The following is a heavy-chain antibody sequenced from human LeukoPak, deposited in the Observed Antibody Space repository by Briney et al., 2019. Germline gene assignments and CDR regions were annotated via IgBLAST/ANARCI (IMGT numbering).Heavy chain of an antibody. CDR2: IYYSGST. D-gene: IGHD4-17*01. V-gene: IGHV4-59*01. J-gene: IGHJ4*02. Sequence: SETLSLTCTVSGGSISSYYWSWIRQPPGKGLEWIGYIYYSGSTNYNPSLKSRVTISVDTSKNQFSLKLSSVTAADTAVYYCARSDYGDYEPHYWGQGTLVTVSS. CDR3: ARSDYGDYEPHY. CDR1: GGSISSYY.